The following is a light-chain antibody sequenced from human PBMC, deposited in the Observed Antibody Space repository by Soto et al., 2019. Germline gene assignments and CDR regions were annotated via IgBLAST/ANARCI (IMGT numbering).Light chain of an antibody. CDR1: QGIRND. J-gene: IGKJ1*01. V-gene: IGKV1-17*01. CDR2: EAS. CDR3: QQYNSYSPWT. Sequence: DIQLTQSPSSLSASVGDRVTVTCRASQGIRNDLGWYQQKPGKAPKRLIYEASTLQSGVPSRFSGSGSGTEFTLTISSLQPDDFATYYCQQYNSYSPWTFGQGTKVDI.